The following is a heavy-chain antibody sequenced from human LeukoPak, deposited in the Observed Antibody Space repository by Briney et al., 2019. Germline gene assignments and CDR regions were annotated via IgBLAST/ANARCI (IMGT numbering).Heavy chain of an antibody. J-gene: IGHJ6*02. CDR1: GFTFNIYW. CDR2: INHNGNVN. CDR3: ARGGGLDV. Sequence: GGSLRLSCAATGFTFNIYWMGWVRQAPGKGLEWVASINHNGNVNYYVDSVKGRFTISRDNAKNSLYLQMSNLRAEDTAVYFCARGGGLDVWGQGATVTVSS. V-gene: IGHV3-7*03. D-gene: IGHD3-16*01.